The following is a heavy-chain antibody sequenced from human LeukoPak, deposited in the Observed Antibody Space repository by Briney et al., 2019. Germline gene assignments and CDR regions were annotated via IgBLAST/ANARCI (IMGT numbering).Heavy chain of an antibody. J-gene: IGHJ4*02. D-gene: IGHD3-3*01. CDR1: GYTFTSYG. CDR3: ARDDTIFGVVYFDY. Sequence: GASVKVSCKASGYTFTSYGISWVRQAPGQGLEWMGWISAYNGNTNYAQKLQGRVTMTTVTSTSTAYMELRSLRSDDTAVYYCARDDTIFGVVYFDYWGQGTLVTVSS. CDR2: ISAYNGNT. V-gene: IGHV1-18*01.